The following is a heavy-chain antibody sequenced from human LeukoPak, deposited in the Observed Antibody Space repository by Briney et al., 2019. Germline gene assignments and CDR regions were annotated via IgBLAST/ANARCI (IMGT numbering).Heavy chain of an antibody. J-gene: IGHJ4*02. V-gene: IGHV3-30*03. CDR3: ARGGSYEVGALDY. D-gene: IGHD1-26*01. Sequence: PGKSLTLSCAASGFTFNSYGLHWVRQAPGKGPEWVAIISHDGIKKFYADSVKGRFTISRDNAKNSLYLQMNSLRAEDTAVYYCARGGSYEVGALDYWGQGTLVTVSS. CDR2: ISHDGIKK. CDR1: GFTFNSYG.